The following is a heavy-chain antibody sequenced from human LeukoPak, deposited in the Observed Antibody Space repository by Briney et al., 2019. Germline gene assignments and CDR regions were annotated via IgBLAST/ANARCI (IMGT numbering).Heavy chain of an antibody. D-gene: IGHD3-10*01. J-gene: IGHJ5*02. CDR1: GYTFTSYG. CDR3: ARDPGGSGSYSWFDP. CDR2: ISAHNGNT. V-gene: IGHV1-18*04. Sequence: ASVKVSYKASGYTFTSYGISWVRQAPGQGLEWMGWISAHNGNTNYAQKLQGRVTMTTDTSTSTAYMELRSLRSDDTAVYYCARDPGGSGSYSWFDPWGQGTLVAVSS.